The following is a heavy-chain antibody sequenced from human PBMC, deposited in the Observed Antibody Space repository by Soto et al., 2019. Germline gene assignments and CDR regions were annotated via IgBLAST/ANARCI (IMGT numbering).Heavy chain of an antibody. D-gene: IGHD5-18*01. Sequence: GASVKVSCKSSGYAFTGYYIHWLRKSPGQGLEWMGWINPNSGDTNYAQKFQGRVTMTRDTSFSTAYMELSSLRSDDTAVYYCATRYSYVHFWGQGTLVTVSS. CDR3: ATRYSYVHF. V-gene: IGHV1-2*02. CDR1: GYAFTGYY. J-gene: IGHJ4*02. CDR2: INPNSGDT.